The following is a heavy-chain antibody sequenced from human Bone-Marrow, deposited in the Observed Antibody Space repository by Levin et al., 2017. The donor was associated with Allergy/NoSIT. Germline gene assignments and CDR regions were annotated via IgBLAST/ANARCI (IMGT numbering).Heavy chain of an antibody. Sequence: SETLSLTCTVSGGFINSGGDYWTWIRQHPGKGLEWIGYIYYSGTTYYNPSLKSRVTLSVDMSKNQFSLKLSSVTVADTAVYFCARAYNDYDSGVGAVFDIWGQGTMVTVSS. CDR3: ARAYNDYDSGVGAVFDI. CDR1: GGFINSGGDY. CDR2: IYYSGTT. D-gene: IGHD4-17*01. J-gene: IGHJ3*02. V-gene: IGHV4-31*03.